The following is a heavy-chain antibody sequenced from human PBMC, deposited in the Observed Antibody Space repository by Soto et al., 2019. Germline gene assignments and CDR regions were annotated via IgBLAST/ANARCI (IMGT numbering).Heavy chain of an antibody. CDR3: ERGTLSSYFDC. CDR2: FYYSGST. V-gene: IGHV4-59*01. J-gene: IGHJ4*02. CDR1: GGSSSSYY. Sequence: SETLSPTCTVSGGSSSSYYWSWIRQPPGKGLEWIGYFYYSGSTNYNPSLKSRVTISVDTSKNQFSLNPSSVTAADTSWCYCERGTLSSYFDCCGQSTLVTLSS.